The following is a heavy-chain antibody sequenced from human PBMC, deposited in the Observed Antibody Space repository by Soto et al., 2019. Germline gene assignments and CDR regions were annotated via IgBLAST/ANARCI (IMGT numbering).Heavy chain of an antibody. V-gene: IGHV5-51*01. CDR3: ARQGGSYYAYYYYGMDV. CDR1: GYSFPSYW. J-gene: IGHJ6*02. CDR2: IYPGDSDT. Sequence: KGSGYSFPSYWIGWVRQMPGKGLEWMGIIYPGDSDTRYSPSFQGQVTISADKSISTAYLQWSSLKASDTAMYYCARQGGSYYAYYYYGMDVWGQGTTVTVSS. D-gene: IGHD1-26*01.